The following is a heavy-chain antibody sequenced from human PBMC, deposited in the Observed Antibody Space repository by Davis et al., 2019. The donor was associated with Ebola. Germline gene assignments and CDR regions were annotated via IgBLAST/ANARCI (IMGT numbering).Heavy chain of an antibody. D-gene: IGHD4-17*01. V-gene: IGHV3-33*08. J-gene: IGHJ5*02. Sequence: SLKISCAASGFTFSSYWMSWVRQAPGKGLEWVAVIWYDGSNKYYADSVKGRFTISRDNSKNTLYLQMNSLRAEDTAVYYCARDLTTVTSDWFDPWGQGTLVTVSS. CDR3: ARDLTTVTSDWFDP. CDR1: GFTFSSYW. CDR2: IWYDGSNK.